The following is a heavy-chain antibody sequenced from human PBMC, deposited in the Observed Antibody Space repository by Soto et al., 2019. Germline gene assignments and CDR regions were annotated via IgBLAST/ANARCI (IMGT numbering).Heavy chain of an antibody. CDR1: GFTFSDYY. CDR2: ISSSSSTI. D-gene: IGHD1-26*01. V-gene: IGHV3-11*04. J-gene: IGHJ4*02. Sequence: PGGSLRLSCAASGFTFSDYYMSWIRQAPGKGLEWVSYISSSSSTIFYTDSVKGRFNVSRDNAKNSLYLQMNSLRAEDMVIYYCARGSAFIGLDYWGQGTPVTVSS. CDR3: ARGSAFIGLDY.